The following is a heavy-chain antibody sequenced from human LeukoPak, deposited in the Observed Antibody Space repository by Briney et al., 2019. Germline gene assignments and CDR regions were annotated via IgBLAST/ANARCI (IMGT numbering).Heavy chain of an antibody. J-gene: IGHJ4*02. CDR2: IYYSGST. CDR1: GGSISSGDYY. V-gene: IGHV4-30-4*01. Sequence: SETLSLTCTVSGGSISSGDYYWSWIRQPPGKGLEWIGYIYYSGSTYYNPSLKSRVTISVDTSKNQFSLKLSSVTAADTAVYYCARVYGCYGVFDYWGQGTLVTVSS. D-gene: IGHD5-12*01. CDR3: ARVYGCYGVFDY.